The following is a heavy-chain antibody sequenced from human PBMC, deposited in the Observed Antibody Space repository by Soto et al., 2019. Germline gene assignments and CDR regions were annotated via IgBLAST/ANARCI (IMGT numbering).Heavy chain of an antibody. CDR1: GFTFSSYA. CDR3: ARDGPRPGAFDI. CDR2: ISYDGSNK. J-gene: IGHJ3*02. Sequence: GGSLRLSCAASGFTFSSYAMHWVRQAPGKGLEWVAVISYDGSNKYYADSVKGRFTISRDNSKNTLYLQMNSLRAEDTAVYYCARDGPRPGAFDIWGQGTMVTVSS. D-gene: IGHD6-6*01. V-gene: IGHV3-30-3*01.